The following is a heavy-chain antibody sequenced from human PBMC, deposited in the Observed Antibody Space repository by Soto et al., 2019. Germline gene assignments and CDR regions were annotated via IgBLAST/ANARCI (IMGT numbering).Heavy chain of an antibody. D-gene: IGHD2-15*01. Sequence: PGESLKISCKGSGYSFTSYWIGWVRQMPGKGLEWMGIIYPGDSDTRYSPSFQGQVTISADKSISTAYLQWSSLKASDTAMYYCARAGYCSGGSCRMNYYYYGMDVWRQGTTVTVSS. J-gene: IGHJ6*02. CDR1: GYSFTSYW. V-gene: IGHV5-51*01. CDR2: IYPGDSDT. CDR3: ARAGYCSGGSCRMNYYYYGMDV.